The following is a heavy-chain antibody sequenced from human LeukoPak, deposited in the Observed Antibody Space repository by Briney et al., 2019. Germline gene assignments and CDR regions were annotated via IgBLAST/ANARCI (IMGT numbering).Heavy chain of an antibody. CDR1: GGSISSYY. V-gene: IGHV4-59*01. CDR3: ASLTIFGVVDAFDI. D-gene: IGHD3-3*01. CDR2: IYYSGST. Sequence: SETLSLTCTVSGGSISSYYWSWIRQPPGKGLEWIGYIYYSGSTNYNPSLKSRITISVDTSKNQFSLKLSSVTAADTAVYYCASLTIFGVVDAFDIWGQGTMVTVSS. J-gene: IGHJ3*02.